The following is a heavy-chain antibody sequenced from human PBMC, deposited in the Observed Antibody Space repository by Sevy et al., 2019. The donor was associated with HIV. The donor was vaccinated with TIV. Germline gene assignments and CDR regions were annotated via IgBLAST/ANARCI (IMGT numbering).Heavy chain of an antibody. J-gene: IGHJ6*02. CDR3: AKDPQYYDFWSGYYLSYYYGMDV. Sequence: GGSLRFSCAASGFTFSSYAMSWVRQAPGKGLEWVSAISGSGGSTYYADSVKGRFTISRDNSKNTLYLQMNSLRAEDTAVYYCAKDPQYYDFWSGYYLSYYYGMDVWGQGTTVTVSS. CDR1: GFTFSSYA. CDR2: ISGSGGST. D-gene: IGHD3-3*01. V-gene: IGHV3-23*01.